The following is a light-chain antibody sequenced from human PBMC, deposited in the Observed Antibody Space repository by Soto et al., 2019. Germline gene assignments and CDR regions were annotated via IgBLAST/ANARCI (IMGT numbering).Light chain of an antibody. J-gene: IGKJ5*01. Sequence: DIQMTQSPSTLSASVGDRVTITCRASESMSNCLAWYQQKPGKAPKLLISGASSLQSGVPSRFSGSGSGTDFTLTISSLQPEDFATYYCQQNYSPPPITFGQGTRLE. CDR1: ESMSNC. CDR2: GAS. V-gene: IGKV1-39*01. CDR3: QQNYSPPPIT.